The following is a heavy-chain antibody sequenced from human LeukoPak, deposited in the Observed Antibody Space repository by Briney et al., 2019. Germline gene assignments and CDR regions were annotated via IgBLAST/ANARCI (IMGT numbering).Heavy chain of an antibody. D-gene: IGHD6-13*01. J-gene: IGHJ2*01. V-gene: IGHV3-13*01. CDR3: ARAAYSSTWYSRYFDL. CDR2: IGTAGEI. CDR1: GFIFSSYS. Sequence: PGGSLRLSCVGSGFIFSSYSMHWVRQATGKGLEWVSGIGTAGEIYYPGPVKGRFTISRENAKNSLYLQMNSLRAGDTAVYYCARAAYSSTWYSRYFDLWGRGTLVTDSS.